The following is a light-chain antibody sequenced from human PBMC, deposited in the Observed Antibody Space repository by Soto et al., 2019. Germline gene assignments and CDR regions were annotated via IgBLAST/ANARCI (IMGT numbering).Light chain of an antibody. Sequence: IVMTQSPATLSVSPGERATLSCRASQSVSSNLAWYQQKPGQAPRLLIYGASTRATGIPARFSGSGSGTEFTLTISSLQSEDFAVYYCQQYNNWPPMTFGQGTKVDIK. V-gene: IGKV3-15*01. CDR2: GAS. CDR3: QQYNNWPPMT. CDR1: QSVSSN. J-gene: IGKJ1*01.